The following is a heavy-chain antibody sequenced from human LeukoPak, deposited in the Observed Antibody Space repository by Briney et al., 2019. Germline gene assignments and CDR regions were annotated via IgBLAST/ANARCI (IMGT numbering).Heavy chain of an antibody. V-gene: IGHV1-2*02. CDR3: AREQQLVLRNAFDI. D-gene: IGHD6-13*01. Sequence: GASVKVSCKASGYTFPTYAMNWVRQAPGQGLEWMGWINPNSGGTNYAQKFQGRVTMTRDTSISTAYMELSRLRSDDTAVYYCAREQQLVLRNAFDIWGQGTMVTVSS. J-gene: IGHJ3*02. CDR2: INPNSGGT. CDR1: GYTFPTYA.